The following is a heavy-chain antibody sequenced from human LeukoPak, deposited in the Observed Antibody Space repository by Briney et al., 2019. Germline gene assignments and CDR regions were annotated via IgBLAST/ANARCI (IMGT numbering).Heavy chain of an antibody. Sequence: ASVKVSCKASGYTFTSYGISWVRQAPGQGLEWMGWISAYNGNTNYAQKLQGRVTMTTDTSTSTAYMELSRLRSDDTAVYYCARRAPFGVANVDDYWGQGTLVTVSS. J-gene: IGHJ4*02. D-gene: IGHD3-3*01. V-gene: IGHV1-18*01. CDR2: ISAYNGNT. CDR3: ARRAPFGVANVDDY. CDR1: GYTFTSYG.